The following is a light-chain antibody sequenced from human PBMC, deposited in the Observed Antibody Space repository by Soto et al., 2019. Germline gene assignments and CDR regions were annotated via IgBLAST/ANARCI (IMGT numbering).Light chain of an antibody. CDR1: QGISNY. CDR2: AAS. CDR3: QKYNSAPWT. V-gene: IGKV1-27*01. J-gene: IGKJ1*01. Sequence: DIQMTQSPSSLSASVGDRVTITCRASQGISNYLAWYQQKPGKVPKLLIYAASTLQSGVPSRFSGSGSGTDFTLTIISLQPEDVANYYCQKYNSAPWTFGQGTQVEIK.